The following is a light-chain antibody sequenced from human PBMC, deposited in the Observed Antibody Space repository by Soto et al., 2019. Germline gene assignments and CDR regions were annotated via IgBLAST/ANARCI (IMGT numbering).Light chain of an antibody. J-gene: IGLJ2*01. CDR2: DVT. CDR1: SSDVGGYNY. V-gene: IGLV2-14*01. Sequence: QSALTQPAPVSGSPGQSITISCTGTSSDVGGYNYVSWYQQHPGKAPKLMIYDVTNRPSGVSNRFSGSKSGNTASLTISGLQAEDEADCYCSSYTSSSTLVVFGGGTKLTVL. CDR3: SSYTSSSTLVV.